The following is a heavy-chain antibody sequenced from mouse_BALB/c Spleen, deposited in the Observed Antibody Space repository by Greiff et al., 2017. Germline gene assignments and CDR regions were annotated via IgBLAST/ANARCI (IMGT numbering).Heavy chain of an antibody. Sequence: DVKLVESGGGLVQPGGSLRLSCATSGFTFTDYYMTWVRQPPGKALEWLGFISNNANGYTTEYSAYVKGRFTISRDNSQRILYLQMNTLRAEDSGTYYCARVNDYGEGGQAMDYWGQGTSGTVSS. J-gene: IGHJ4*01. CDR3: ARVNDYGEGGQAMDY. D-gene: IGHD1-2*01. CDR1: GFTFTDYY. V-gene: IGHV7-3*02. CDR2: ISNNANGYTT.